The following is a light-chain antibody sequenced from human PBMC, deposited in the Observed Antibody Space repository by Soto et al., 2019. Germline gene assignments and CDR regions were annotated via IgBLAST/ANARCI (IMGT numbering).Light chain of an antibody. CDR3: QQYNNYPRT. CDR1: ESIRTW. CDR2: DAS. V-gene: IGKV1-5*01. J-gene: IGKJ1*01. Sequence: DIQMTQSPSAKSASVGDRVTITCLASESIRTWLAWYQHKPGKAPKFLIYDASSLESGVPSRFSGSGSGTEFTLTISNLQPDDFATYFCQQYNNYPRTFGQGTKVDI.